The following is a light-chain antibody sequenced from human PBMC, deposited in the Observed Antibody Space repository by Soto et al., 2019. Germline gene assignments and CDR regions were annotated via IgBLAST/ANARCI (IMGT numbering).Light chain of an antibody. CDR3: QQSYSIPVWT. CDR1: QRIGSY. V-gene: IGKV1-39*01. CDR2: AAT. J-gene: IGKJ1*01. Sequence: DIQMTQSPSSLSASVGDSVTITCRASQRIGSYVNWYQQKPGKAPKLLIYAATNLEEVVPSRLSGSGSWIDLILSVSGLQPEDFAKYYCQQSYSIPVWTFGHGTKVEIK.